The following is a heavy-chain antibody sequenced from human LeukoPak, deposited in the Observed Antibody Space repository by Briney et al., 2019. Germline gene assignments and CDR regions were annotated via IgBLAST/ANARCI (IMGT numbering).Heavy chain of an antibody. D-gene: IGHD4-17*01. CDR3: ARGPDYGDRRYYFDY. J-gene: IGHJ4*02. Sequence: PSETLSLTCAVSGGSISSSNWWSWVRQPPGKGLEWIGEIYHSGSTNYNPSLKSRVTISVDKSKNQFSLKLSSVTAADTAVYYCARGPDYGDRRYYFDYWGQGTLVTVSS. CDR1: GGSISSSNW. CDR2: IYHSGST. V-gene: IGHV4-4*02.